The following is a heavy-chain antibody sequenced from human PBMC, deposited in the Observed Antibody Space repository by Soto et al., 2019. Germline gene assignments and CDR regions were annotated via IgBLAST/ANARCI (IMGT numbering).Heavy chain of an antibody. CDR3: ARDHKSGSYFRLFDY. J-gene: IGHJ4*02. Sequence: GGSLRLSCAASGFTFSSYAMHWVRQAPGKGLEWVAVISYDGSNKYYADSVKGRFTISRDNAKNSLYLQMNSLRDEDTAVYYCARDHKSGSYFRLFDYWGQGTLVTVSS. D-gene: IGHD1-26*01. CDR1: GFTFSSYA. CDR2: ISYDGSNK. V-gene: IGHV3-30-3*01.